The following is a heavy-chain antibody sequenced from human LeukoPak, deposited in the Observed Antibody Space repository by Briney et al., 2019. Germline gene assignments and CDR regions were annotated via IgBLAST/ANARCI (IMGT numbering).Heavy chain of an antibody. CDR3: AKVKYCSGGSCYPLFDY. V-gene: IGHV3-23*01. Sequence: PGGSLRLSCAASGFTFSSYAMSWVRQAPGKGLEWVSAISGSGSSTYYADSVKGRFTISRDNSKNTLYLQMNSLRAEDTAVYYCAKVKYCSGGSCYPLFDYWGQGTLVTVSS. J-gene: IGHJ4*02. CDR1: GFTFSSYA. D-gene: IGHD2-15*01. CDR2: ISGSGSST.